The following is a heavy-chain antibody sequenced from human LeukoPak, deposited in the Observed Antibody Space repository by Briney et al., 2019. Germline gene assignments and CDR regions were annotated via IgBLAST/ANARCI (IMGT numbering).Heavy chain of an antibody. CDR3: ARARGSGYYFVPVH. D-gene: IGHD3-22*01. J-gene: IGHJ4*02. CDR1: GFTFRSYE. V-gene: IGHV3-20*04. Sequence: GGSLTLSCEDSGFTFRSYEMNWVRQAPGKGLEWVSGINWNGGSTGYADSVKGRFTISRDNAKNSLYLQMNSLRAEDTALYYCARARGSGYYFVPVHWGQGTLVTVSS. CDR2: INWNGGST.